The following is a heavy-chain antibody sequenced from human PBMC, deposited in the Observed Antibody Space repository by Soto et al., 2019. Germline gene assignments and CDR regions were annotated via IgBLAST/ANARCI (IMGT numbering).Heavy chain of an antibody. CDR2: IYYSGST. D-gene: IGHD3-3*01. J-gene: IGHJ5*02. CDR3: PRHDPVTTSGMVDIFRFAP. CDR1: GGSISSSSYY. Sequence: SENLSLTCTVSGGSISSSSYYWGWIRQPPGKGLEWIGSIYYSGSTYYNPSLKSRVTLSVDTSKNQFSLQLSSVTAADTAVYYCPRHDPVTTSGMVDIFRFAPWGQVT. V-gene: IGHV4-39*01.